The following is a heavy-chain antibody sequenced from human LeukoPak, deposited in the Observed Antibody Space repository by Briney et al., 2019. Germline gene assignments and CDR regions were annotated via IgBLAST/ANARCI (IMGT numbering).Heavy chain of an antibody. CDR1: GFTFSSYW. J-gene: IGHJ6*03. D-gene: IGHD6-6*01. Sequence: GGSLRLSCAASGFTFSSYWMSWVRQAPGKGLEWVANIKQDGSEKYYLDSVKGRFTISRDNAENSLYLQMNSLRVEDMALYFCARDSTAAPISYMDVWGKGTTVTVSS. CDR2: IKQDGSEK. V-gene: IGHV3-7*03. CDR3: ARDSTAAPISYMDV.